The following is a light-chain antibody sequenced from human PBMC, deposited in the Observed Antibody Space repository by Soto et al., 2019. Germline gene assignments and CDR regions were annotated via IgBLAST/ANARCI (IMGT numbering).Light chain of an antibody. Sequence: EIVLTQSPATLSLSPGERATLSCRASQSVSSYLAWYQQKPGQAPRLLIYDASNRATGIPARFSGSGSGTDFTLTISSLEPADFALYYCQQRSNWTPLTFGGGTQLAIK. CDR3: QQRSNWTPLT. V-gene: IGKV3-11*01. CDR1: QSVSSY. CDR2: DAS. J-gene: IGKJ4*01.